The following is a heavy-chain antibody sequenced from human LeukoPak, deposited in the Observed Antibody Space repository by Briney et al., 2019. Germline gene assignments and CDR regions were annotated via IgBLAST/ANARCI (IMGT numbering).Heavy chain of an antibody. V-gene: IGHV4-38-2*02. CDR3: ARPYTSGYRGAFDI. J-gene: IGHJ3*02. D-gene: IGHD6-19*01. CDR2: IYHSGST. CDR1: GYSISSGYY. Sequence: SETLSLTCTVSGYSISSGYYWGWIRQPPGKGLEWIGSIYHSGSTYYNPSLKSRVTISVDTSKNQFSLKLSSVTAADTAVYYCARPYTSGYRGAFDIWGQGTMVTVSS.